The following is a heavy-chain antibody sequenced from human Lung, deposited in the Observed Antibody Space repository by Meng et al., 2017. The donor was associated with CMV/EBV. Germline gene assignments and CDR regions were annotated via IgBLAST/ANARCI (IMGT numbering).Heavy chain of an antibody. CDR1: GYTFTGYN. J-gene: IGHJ6*02. D-gene: IGHD3/OR15-3a*01. Sequence: ASXXVSCKASGYTFTGYNIHWVRQAPGQGLEWMGWINPNTGDTNYAQKFQGRVTLTGDTSISTAYMELSRLKSDDTAVFFCARLFHTSLGTNYYYGMDVWGQGTXVTVSS. CDR2: INPNTGDT. CDR3: ARLFHTSLGTNYYYGMDV. V-gene: IGHV1-2*02.